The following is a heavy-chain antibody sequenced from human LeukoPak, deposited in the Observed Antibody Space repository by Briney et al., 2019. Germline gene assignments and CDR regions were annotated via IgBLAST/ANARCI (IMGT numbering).Heavy chain of an antibody. Sequence: ASVKVSCKASGYTFTSYGISWVRQAPGQGLEWKGWISAYNGNTNYAQKLQGRVTMTTDTSTSTAYMELRSLRSDDTAVYYCARGAAYYYDSSGYYQCDYWGQGTLVTVSS. CDR1: GYTFTSYG. CDR3: ARGAAYYYDSSGYYQCDY. CDR2: ISAYNGNT. V-gene: IGHV1-18*01. D-gene: IGHD3-22*01. J-gene: IGHJ4*02.